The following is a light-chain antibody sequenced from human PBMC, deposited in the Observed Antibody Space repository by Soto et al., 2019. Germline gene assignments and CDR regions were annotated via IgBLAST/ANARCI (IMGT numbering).Light chain of an antibody. J-gene: IGKJ2*01. Sequence: DIVMTQSPDSLAVSLGERATINCNSSQTVLHNSLAWYQQKPGQPPKLLIYWASTRESGVPDRFSGSGSGTDLTLTINSLQAEDVAVYYCQQYYSHYHTFGQGTKVDIX. CDR1: QTVLHNS. CDR3: QQYYSHYHT. CDR2: WAS. V-gene: IGKV4-1*01.